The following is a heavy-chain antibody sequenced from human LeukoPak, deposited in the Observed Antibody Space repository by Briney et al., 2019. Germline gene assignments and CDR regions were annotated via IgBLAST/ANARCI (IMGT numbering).Heavy chain of an antibody. D-gene: IGHD2-21*01. Sequence: GESLKISCKGSGYNFTNYWIGWVRQMPGKGLEWMGIFYPADSDTRYSPSFQGQVTISADKSISTAYLQWSSLKASDTAIYYCARSIGGTYFDYWGQGALVTVSS. J-gene: IGHJ4*02. CDR3: ARSIGGTYFDY. V-gene: IGHV5-51*01. CDR1: GYNFTNYW. CDR2: FYPADSDT.